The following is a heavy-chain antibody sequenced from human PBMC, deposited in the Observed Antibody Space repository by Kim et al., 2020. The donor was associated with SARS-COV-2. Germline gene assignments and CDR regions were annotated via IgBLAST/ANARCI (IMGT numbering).Heavy chain of an antibody. J-gene: IGHJ4*02. CDR2: ISSSSSYI. Sequence: GGSLRLSCAASGFTFSSYSMNWVRQAPGKGLEWVSSISSSSSYIYYADSVKGRFTISRDNAKNSLYLQMNSLRAEDTAVYYCARDRGSSWDRYFDYWGQGTLVTVSS. CDR3: ARDRGSSWDRYFDY. D-gene: IGHD6-13*01. CDR1: GFTFSSYS. V-gene: IGHV3-21*01.